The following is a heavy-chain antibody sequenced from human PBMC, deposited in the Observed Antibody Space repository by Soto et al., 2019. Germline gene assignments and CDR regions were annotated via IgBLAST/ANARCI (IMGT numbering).Heavy chain of an antibody. CDR1: GFTFSSYW. CDR3: ARDSGSPSPYYYYGMDV. J-gene: IGHJ6*02. D-gene: IGHD1-26*01. CDR2: IKQDGSEK. V-gene: IGHV3-7*03. Sequence: VSGGGLVQPGGSLRLSCAASGFTFSSYWMSWVRQAPGKGLEWVANIKQDGSEKYYVDSVKGRFTISRDNAKNSLYLQMNSLRAEDTAVYYCARDSGSPSPYYYYGMDVWGQGTTVTVSS.